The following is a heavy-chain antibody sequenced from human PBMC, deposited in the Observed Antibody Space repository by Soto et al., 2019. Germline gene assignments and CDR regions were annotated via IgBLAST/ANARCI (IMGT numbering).Heavy chain of an antibody. D-gene: IGHD5-12*01. V-gene: IGHV1-24*01. CDR1: VYSLSYLS. J-gene: IGHJ4*02. Sequence: XSVKVSCRVSVYSLSYLSIHLVRQAPGKGLEWMGGLDAEDGETIYAQKLQGRGTMTEDTSTDTAYMELSSLTSEDTAVYYCASGHPSGYVVYFDDWGQGTLVTVSS. CDR3: ASGHPSGYVVYFDD. CDR2: LDAEDGET.